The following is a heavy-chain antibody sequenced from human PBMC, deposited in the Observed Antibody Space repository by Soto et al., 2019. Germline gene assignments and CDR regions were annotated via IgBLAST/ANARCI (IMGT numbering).Heavy chain of an antibody. V-gene: IGHV3-11*01. CDR3: ARDAGSADGSSGYYYAFDY. D-gene: IGHD3-22*01. CDR2: ISSDGNTM. CDR1: GFIFSDYY. J-gene: IGHJ4*02. Sequence: PGGSLRLSCAASGFIFSDYYMSWIRQAPGKGLEWVSYISSDGNTMYYADSVKGRFTMSRDNAKNSLYLQMNSLRAEDTAMYYCARDAGSADGSSGYYYAFDYWGQGTLVSVSS.